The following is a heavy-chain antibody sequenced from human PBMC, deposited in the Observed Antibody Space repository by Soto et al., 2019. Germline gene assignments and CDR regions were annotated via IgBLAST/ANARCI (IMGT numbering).Heavy chain of an antibody. CDR3: ANKFVSVNYPWGMGV. V-gene: IGHV3-23*01. D-gene: IGHD1-26*01. Sequence: EVQLLESGGGLIQPGGSLRLSCAASEFTFSTYAMTWVRQAPGKGLEWVSAISGGGGSTYYADSVKGRFTISRYNSKNTLYLQMNSMRAEDTGVYYCANKFVSVNYPWGMGVWGQGTTVTVSS. CDR1: EFTFSTYA. J-gene: IGHJ6*02. CDR2: ISGGGGST.